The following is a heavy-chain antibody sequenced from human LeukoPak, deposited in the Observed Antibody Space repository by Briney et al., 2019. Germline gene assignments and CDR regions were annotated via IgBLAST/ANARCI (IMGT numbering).Heavy chain of an antibody. D-gene: IGHD3-9*01. J-gene: IGHJ5*02. CDR2: IKTDGSEK. V-gene: IGHV3-7*03. CDR1: GFTFSNYW. CDR3: ARDYTGYFP. Sequence: GGSLRLSCVASGFTFSNYWMHWVRQPPGKGLEWVANIKTDGSEKYYVDSVKGRFTISRDNAKNSLYLQMNSLRAEDTAVYYCARDYTGYFPWGQGTLVIVSS.